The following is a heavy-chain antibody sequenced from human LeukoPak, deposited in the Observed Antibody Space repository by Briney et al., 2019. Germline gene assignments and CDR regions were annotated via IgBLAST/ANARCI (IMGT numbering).Heavy chain of an antibody. D-gene: IGHD5-24*01. Sequence: ASVKVSCKVSRYTLTELSMHWLRQAPGKGLEWMGGFDPEDGETIYAQKFQGRVTITRNTSISTAYMELSSLRSEDTAVYYCARAVRRDGYNLNYWGQGTLVTVSS. CDR3: ARAVRRDGYNLNY. CDR2: FDPEDGET. CDR1: RYTLTELS. V-gene: IGHV1-24*01. J-gene: IGHJ4*02.